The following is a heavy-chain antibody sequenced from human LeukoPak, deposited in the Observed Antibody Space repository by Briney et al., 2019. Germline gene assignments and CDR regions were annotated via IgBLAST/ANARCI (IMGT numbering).Heavy chain of an antibody. D-gene: IGHD2-2*01. CDR2: LFSSGST. CDR1: GASISTYN. CDR3: ARRAVVGSPARADSWFDP. Sequence: SETLSLTCTVSGASISTYNWNWIRQPPGKGLEWLGCLFSSGSTNYNPSLKSRVTIAVDTSKNQFSLKLSSVTAADTAVYYCARRAVVGSPARADSWFDPWGQGTLVTVSS. J-gene: IGHJ5*02. V-gene: IGHV4-59*08.